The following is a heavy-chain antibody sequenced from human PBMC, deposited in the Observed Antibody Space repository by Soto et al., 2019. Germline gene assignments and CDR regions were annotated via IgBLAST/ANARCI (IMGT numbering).Heavy chain of an antibody. Sequence: QVQLQQWGAGLLKPSETLSLTCAVYGGSFIGYYWSWIRQPPGKGLEWIGEINHSGSTNYNPSLKSRVTIAVDTSKNQFSLKLSAVTAADTAVYYFPRGAPRRLYSYGYFDYWGQGTLVTVSS. V-gene: IGHV4-34*01. D-gene: IGHD5-18*01. CDR2: INHSGST. CDR1: GGSFIGYY. J-gene: IGHJ4*02. CDR3: PRGAPRRLYSYGYFDY.